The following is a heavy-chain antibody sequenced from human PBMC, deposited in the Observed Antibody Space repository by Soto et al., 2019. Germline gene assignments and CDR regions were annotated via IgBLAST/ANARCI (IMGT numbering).Heavy chain of an antibody. CDR3: ARGSYYYESSGYYPDY. D-gene: IGHD3-22*01. CDR1: GYTFTRYN. V-gene: IGHV1-3*01. CDR2: INPGSGRT. J-gene: IGHJ4*02. Sequence: ASVKVSCKASGYTFTRYNVHWVRQAPGQRLEWKGWINPGSGRTRYSQNFQGRVTFTRDTSATTAYMEMSSLRSEDTVFFYCARGSYYYESSGYYPDYWGQGTLVTVSS.